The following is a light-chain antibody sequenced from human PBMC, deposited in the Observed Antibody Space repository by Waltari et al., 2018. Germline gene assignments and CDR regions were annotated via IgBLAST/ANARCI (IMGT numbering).Light chain of an antibody. CDR2: EVT. CDR1: TRDVGRYNY. V-gene: IGLV2-14*01. Sequence: QSALTQPASVSGSPGQSITISCTGTTRDVGRYNYVSWYQCHPGKAPELISYEVTNRPSGVSDRFSGSKSGNPASLSISGLQPEDEADYYCSSYTSIKTPYVVFGGGTKVTVL. J-gene: IGLJ2*01. CDR3: SSYTSIKTPYVV.